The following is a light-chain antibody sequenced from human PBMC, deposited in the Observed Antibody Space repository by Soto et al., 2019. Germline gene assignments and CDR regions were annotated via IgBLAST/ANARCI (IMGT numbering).Light chain of an antibody. V-gene: IGKV3-20*01. CDR1: QSVSSSY. J-gene: IGKJ4*01. Sequence: EIAMTQSTGTLSLSPGERATLSCRASQSVSSSYLAWYQQKPGQAPRLLMYGASTRAPGIPDRLSGSGSGTDFTLTISRLEPEDSAVYYCQQYGNSPPTFGGGTKVDIK. CDR3: QQYGNSPPT. CDR2: GAS.